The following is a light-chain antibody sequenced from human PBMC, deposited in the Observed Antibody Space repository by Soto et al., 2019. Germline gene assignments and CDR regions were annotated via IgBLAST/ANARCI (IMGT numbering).Light chain of an antibody. V-gene: IGKV1-33*01. Sequence: DIQMTQSPSSLSASVGDRVTITCQASRDISIYLNWYQQKPGKAPKLLIYDASNLETGVPSRFSGSGSGTDFTFTISTLQPEDIATFYCQQYDNLPITFGQGTRLEIK. CDR3: QQYDNLPIT. CDR1: RDISIY. CDR2: DAS. J-gene: IGKJ5*01.